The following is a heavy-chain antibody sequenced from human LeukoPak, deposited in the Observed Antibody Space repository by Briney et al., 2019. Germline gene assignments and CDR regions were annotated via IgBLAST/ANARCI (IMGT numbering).Heavy chain of an antibody. D-gene: IGHD1-26*01. J-gene: IGHJ4*02. V-gene: IGHV3-23*01. CDR1: GCTFSSYA. CDR2: ISAGDGSP. CDR3: VKAGSFCPLDY. Sequence: GGSLRLSCAAAGCTFSSYAIWWCGQAPGKGLEWVSGISAGDGSPFYANSVKGRFTISRDNPKNTLYLQMNSLRAEDTAVYCYVKAGSFCPLDYSGQGTLVTVSS.